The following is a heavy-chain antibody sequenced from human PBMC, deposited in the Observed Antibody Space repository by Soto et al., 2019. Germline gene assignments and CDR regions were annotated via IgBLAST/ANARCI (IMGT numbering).Heavy chain of an antibody. CDR2: IFDGDNS. CDR3: ARATAEYDSSGYPRSA. V-gene: IGHV3-53*01. J-gene: IGHJ1*01. Sequence: EVQLVESGGGLIQPGGSLRLSCVVSGFTVSSRRNYMSWVRQAPGKGLEWVSVIFDGDNSYYADSVKGRFTISRDNSKNTLYLQMNSMRSEDTALYYCARATAEYDSSGYPRSAWGRGTLVTVSS. D-gene: IGHD3-22*01. CDR1: GFTVSSRRNY.